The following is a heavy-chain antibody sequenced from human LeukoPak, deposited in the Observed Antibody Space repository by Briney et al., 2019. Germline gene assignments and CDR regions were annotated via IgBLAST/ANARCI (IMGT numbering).Heavy chain of an antibody. Sequence: ASVKVSCKASGYTFTGYYMHWVRQAPGQGLEWMGWINPNSGGTNYAHKFHGRVTMTRDTSISTAYMELSRLRSDDTAVYYCARGGYYDSSGYYLRWVQLDYWGEGALVTVSS. V-gene: IGHV1-2*07. CDR2: INPNSGGT. D-gene: IGHD3-22*01. CDR3: ARGGYYDSSGYYLRWVQLDY. CDR1: GYTFTGYY. J-gene: IGHJ4*02.